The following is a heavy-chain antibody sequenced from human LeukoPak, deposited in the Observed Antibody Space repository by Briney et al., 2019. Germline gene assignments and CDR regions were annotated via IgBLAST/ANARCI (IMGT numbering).Heavy chain of an antibody. D-gene: IGHD6-13*01. J-gene: IGHJ1*01. CDR3: ARDGGAAAGTFFQH. Sequence: PGGSLRLSCAASGFTFSGYWMSWVRQAPGKGLQWVANIKPDGSENDYVDSVKGRFTISRDNSKNTLYLQMNSLRAEDTAVYYCARDGGAAAGTFFQHWGQGTLVTVSS. CDR1: GFTFSGYW. CDR2: IKPDGSEN. V-gene: IGHV3-7*01.